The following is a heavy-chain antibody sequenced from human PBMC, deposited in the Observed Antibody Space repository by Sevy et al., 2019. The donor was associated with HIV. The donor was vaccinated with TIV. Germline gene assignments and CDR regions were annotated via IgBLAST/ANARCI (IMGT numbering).Heavy chain of an antibody. CDR3: ARSRAGKLGIVVVPAMDV. CDR1: GDSVSSNSAA. J-gene: IGHJ6*02. CDR2: TYYRSKWYN. Sequence: KQSQTLSLTCAISGDSVSSNSAAWNWIRQSPSRGLEWLGRTYYRSKWYNDYAVSVKSRITINPDTSKNQSARQLNSVTPEDTAVYYCARSRAGKLGIVVVPAMDVWGQGTTVTVSS. D-gene: IGHD2-2*01. V-gene: IGHV6-1*01.